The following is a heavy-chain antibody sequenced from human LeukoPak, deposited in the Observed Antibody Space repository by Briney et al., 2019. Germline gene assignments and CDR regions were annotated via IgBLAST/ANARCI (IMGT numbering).Heavy chain of an antibody. Sequence: GESLKISCKGSGYIFTNYCIVWVRQMPGKGLEWMGIIYPADSDTRYSPSFQGLVSISVDKSINTAYLQWTSLKASDTAMYYCARTDYNFWFDPWGQGTLVTVSS. J-gene: IGHJ5*02. V-gene: IGHV5-51*01. D-gene: IGHD5-24*01. CDR3: ARTDYNFWFDP. CDR2: IYPADSDT. CDR1: GYIFTNYC.